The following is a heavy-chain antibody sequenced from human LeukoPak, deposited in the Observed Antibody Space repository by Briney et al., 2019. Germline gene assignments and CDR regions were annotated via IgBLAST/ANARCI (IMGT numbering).Heavy chain of an antibody. Sequence: GGSLRLSCAASGSTFSSYSMNWVRQAPGKGLEWVSYISSSSSTIYYADSAKGRFTISRDNAKNSLYLQMNSLRAEDTAVYYCARDPHGDYDIWYAFDIWGQGTMVTVSS. CDR2: ISSSSSTI. V-gene: IGHV3-48*01. D-gene: IGHD4-17*01. J-gene: IGHJ3*02. CDR1: GSTFSSYS. CDR3: ARDPHGDYDIWYAFDI.